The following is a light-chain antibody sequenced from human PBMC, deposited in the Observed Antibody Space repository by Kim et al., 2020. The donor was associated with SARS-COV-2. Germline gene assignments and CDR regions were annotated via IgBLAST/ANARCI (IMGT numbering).Light chain of an antibody. CDR2: DTS. CDR3: QQRSNLWT. V-gene: IGKV3-11*01. CDR1: QSVGNL. J-gene: IGKJ1*01. Sequence: EIVLTQSPATLSLSPGERATLSCRASQSVGNLLAWYQQKPGQAPRLLIYDTSIRLTGIPARFSGSGSGTDFTLTISNLEPEDSAVYYCQQRSNLWTFGQGTKVDIE.